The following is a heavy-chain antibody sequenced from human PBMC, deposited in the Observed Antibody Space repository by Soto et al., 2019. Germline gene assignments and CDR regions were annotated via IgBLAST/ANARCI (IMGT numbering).Heavy chain of an antibody. CDR1: GGSISSENYS. J-gene: IGHJ4*02. CDR3: ARYGDYVEYHFDH. D-gene: IGHD4-17*01. CDR2: IYYSGTT. Sequence: QVQLQESGPGLVKPSQTLSLTCTVSGGSISSENYSWSWIRQPPERGLEWIGYIYYSGTTYYNQSLKSRVTISVDRSKNRFSLKLSSVTAADTAVYYCARYGDYVEYHFDHWGQRTLVTVSS. V-gene: IGHV4-30-4*01.